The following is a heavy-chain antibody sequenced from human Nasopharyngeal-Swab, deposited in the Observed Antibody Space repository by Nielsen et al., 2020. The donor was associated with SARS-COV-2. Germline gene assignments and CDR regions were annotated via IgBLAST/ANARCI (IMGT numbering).Heavy chain of an antibody. CDR3: ARDTNVDTAMDPYYYYGMDV. Sequence: GESLKISCAASGFTFSSYSMNWVRQAPGKGLEWVSSISSSSSYIYYADSVKGRFTISRDNAKNSLYLQMNSLRAEDTAVYYCARDTNVDTAMDPYYYYGMDVWGQGTTVTVSS. CDR2: ISSSSSYI. CDR1: GFTFSSYS. V-gene: IGHV3-21*01. D-gene: IGHD5-18*01. J-gene: IGHJ6*02.